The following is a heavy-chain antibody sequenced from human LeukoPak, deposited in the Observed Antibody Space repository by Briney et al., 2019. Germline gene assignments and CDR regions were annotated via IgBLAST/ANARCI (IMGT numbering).Heavy chain of an antibody. CDR1: GGSISSSSYY. D-gene: IGHD3-3*01. V-gene: IGHV3-23*01. CDR3: AKDDALIRFND. Sequence: ETLSLTCTVSGGSISSSSYYWGWIRQPPGKGLEWISGIIGSGGITYYADSVKGRFTISRDNSKNTLYLQIYSLRAGDTAVYYCAKDDALIRFNDWGQGTLVTVSS. J-gene: IGHJ4*02. CDR2: IIGSGGIT.